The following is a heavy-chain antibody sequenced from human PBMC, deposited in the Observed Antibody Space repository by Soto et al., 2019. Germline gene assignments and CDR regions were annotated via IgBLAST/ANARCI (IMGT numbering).Heavy chain of an antibody. CDR3: VRWNGFGDH. CDR2: FSGGGGGT. D-gene: IGHD1-1*01. J-gene: IGHJ4*02. V-gene: IGHV3-23*01. Sequence: EVQLLDSGGGLVQPGGSLRLSCAVSGFTLSDYGVTWVRQAPGKGLEWVSGFSGGGGGTFYADSVKGRFTISRDDSKNTAYLQMNGLGVEDTAVSYCVRWNGFGDHWGQGTLVTVSS. CDR1: GFTLSDYG.